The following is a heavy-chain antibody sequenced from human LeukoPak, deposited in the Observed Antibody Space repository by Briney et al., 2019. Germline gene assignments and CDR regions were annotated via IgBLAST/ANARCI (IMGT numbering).Heavy chain of an antibody. D-gene: IGHD3-10*01. J-gene: IGHJ4*02. CDR2: ISGSGGST. V-gene: IGHV3-23*01. Sequence: PGGSLRLSCAASGFTFSTYAMTWVRQAPGKGLEWVSGISGSGGSTYYADSVKGRFTISRDNSKNTLYLQMNSLRAEDTAVYYCAEGKITMVRGSPTDFWGQGTLVTVSS. CDR3: AEGKITMVRGSPTDF. CDR1: GFTFSTYA.